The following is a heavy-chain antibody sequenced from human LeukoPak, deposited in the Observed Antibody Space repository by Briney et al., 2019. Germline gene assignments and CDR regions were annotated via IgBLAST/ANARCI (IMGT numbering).Heavy chain of an antibody. J-gene: IGHJ4*02. V-gene: IGHV3-7*03. CDR2: IKQDESEK. CDR1: GFTFSSYS. Sequence: PGGSLRLSCAASGFTFSSYSMNWVRQAPGKGLEWVANIKQDESEKYYVDSVKGRFTISRDNAKDSLYLQMNSLRVEDTAVYYCARDDYGSLDYWGQGTLVTVSS. CDR3: ARDDYGSLDY. D-gene: IGHD4/OR15-4a*01.